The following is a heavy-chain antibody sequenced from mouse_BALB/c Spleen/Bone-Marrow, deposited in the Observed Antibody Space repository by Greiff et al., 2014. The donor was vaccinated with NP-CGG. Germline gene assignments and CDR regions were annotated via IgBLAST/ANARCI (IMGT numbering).Heavy chain of an antibody. CDR3: ASQGDYGSFDY. D-gene: IGHD1-1*02. CDR1: GCTFTSYW. Sequence: VQLQQSGAELARPGASVKLSCKASGCTFTSYWMQWVKQRPGQGLEWIGAIYPGDGDTRYTQKFKGKATLTAGKSSSTAYMQLSSLASEDSAVYYCASQGDYGSFDYWGQGTTLTVSS. CDR2: IYPGDGDT. J-gene: IGHJ2*01. V-gene: IGHV1-87*01.